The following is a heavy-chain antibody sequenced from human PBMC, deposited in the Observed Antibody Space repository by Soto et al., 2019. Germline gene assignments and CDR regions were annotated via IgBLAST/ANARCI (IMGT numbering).Heavy chain of an antibody. J-gene: IGHJ6*02. Sequence: QVHLVQSGAEVKEPGASVRVSCKASGYTFSSNAIHWVRQAPGQEREWMGWINGGNGYAKYSQNVQDRGTLTRDASARTTYLELSSWSSEATAIFYCARATYPSGVSPTFARDVGGQGTTVTVSS. CDR2: INGGNGYA. V-gene: IGHV1-3*01. D-gene: IGHD3-10*01. CDR3: ARATYPSGVSPTFARDV. CDR1: GYTFSSNA.